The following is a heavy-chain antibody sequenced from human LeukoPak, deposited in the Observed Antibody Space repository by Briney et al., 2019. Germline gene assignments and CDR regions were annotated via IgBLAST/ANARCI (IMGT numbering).Heavy chain of an antibody. Sequence: GRSLILSCAASGFTFSSYAMHWVRQAPGKGLEWVAVISYDGSNKYYADSVKGRFTISRDNSKNTLYLQMNSLRAEDTAVYYCARDSSLDYGDYGPFDYWGQGTLVTVSS. CDR2: ISYDGSNK. D-gene: IGHD4-17*01. V-gene: IGHV3-30-3*01. J-gene: IGHJ4*02. CDR1: GFTFSSYA. CDR3: ARDSSLDYGDYGPFDY.